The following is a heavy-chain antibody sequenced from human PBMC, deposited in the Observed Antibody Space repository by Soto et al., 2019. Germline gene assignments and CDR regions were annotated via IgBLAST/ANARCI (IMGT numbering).Heavy chain of an antibody. CDR2: LYSGGTT. J-gene: IGHJ5*02. CDR1: GFTVSSNY. D-gene: IGHD1-26*01. CDR3: ARDLVGARESGP. Sequence: EVQLVESGGGLIQPGGSLRLSCAASGFTVSSNYMSWVRQAPGKGLEWVSVLYSGGTTYYADSVKGRFTISRDNSKNTLYLQMNSLRAEDTAVYYCARDLVGARESGPWGQGTLVTVSS. V-gene: IGHV3-53*01.